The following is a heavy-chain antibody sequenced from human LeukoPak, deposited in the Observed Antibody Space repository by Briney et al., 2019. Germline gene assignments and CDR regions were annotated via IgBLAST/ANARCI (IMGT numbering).Heavy chain of an antibody. CDR1: GGSISSSSYY. Sequence: SETLSLTCTVSGGSISSSSYYWNWIRQPAGKGLEWIGRIYTRGSTNYNPSLKSRVTISVDTSKNQFSLKLSSVTAADTAVYYCARQNLFQSERWLQFFDYWGQGTLLTVSS. CDR2: IYTRGST. V-gene: IGHV4-61*02. J-gene: IGHJ4*02. CDR3: ARQNLFQSERWLQFFDY. D-gene: IGHD5-24*01.